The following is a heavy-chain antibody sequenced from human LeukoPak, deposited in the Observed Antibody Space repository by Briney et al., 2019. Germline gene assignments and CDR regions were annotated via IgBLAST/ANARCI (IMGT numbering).Heavy chain of an antibody. CDR1: GYTFTSYY. CDR3: ARGIWSGYLYSNWFDP. D-gene: IGHD3-3*01. V-gene: IGHV1-46*01. J-gene: IGHJ5*02. Sequence: GASVKVSFKASGYTFTSYYMHWVRQAPGQALEWMGIINPSGGSTSYAQKFQGRVTMTRDTSTSTVYMELSSLRSEDTAVYYCARGIWSGYLYSNWFDPWGQGTLVTVSS. CDR2: INPSGGST.